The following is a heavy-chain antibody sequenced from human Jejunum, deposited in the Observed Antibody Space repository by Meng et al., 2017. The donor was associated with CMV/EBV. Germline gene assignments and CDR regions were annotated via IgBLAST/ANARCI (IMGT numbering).Heavy chain of an antibody. V-gene: IGHV4-4*07. CDR2: IYYSGNV. J-gene: IGHJ4*02. CDR3: AREGRDYGDGGTSLDY. D-gene: IGHD4-17*01. CDR1: GDSVSGYD. Sequence: QVQLQESGPGRVKPSAPLSLTCTVSGDSVSGYDWGWIRPPAGKGLEWIGRIYYSGNVAYNSALKSRVTMSVDTSKNQFSLKVTSVTAADTAVYYCAREGRDYGDGGTSLDYWGRGTLVTVSS.